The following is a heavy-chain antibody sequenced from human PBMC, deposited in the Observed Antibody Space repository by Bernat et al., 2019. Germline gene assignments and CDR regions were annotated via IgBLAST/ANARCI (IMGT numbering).Heavy chain of an antibody. Sequence: QLQLQESGPGLVKPSETLSLTCTVSGGSISSSSYYWGWIRQPPGKGLEWIGSIYYSGSNYYNPSLKSRVTISVDTSKNQFSLKLSSVTAADTAVFYCARSYYDFWSGYPAGAFDIWGQGTMVTVSS. J-gene: IGHJ3*02. CDR1: GGSISSSSYY. CDR3: ARSYYDFWSGYPAGAFDI. V-gene: IGHV4-39*01. CDR2: IYYSGSN. D-gene: IGHD3-3*01.